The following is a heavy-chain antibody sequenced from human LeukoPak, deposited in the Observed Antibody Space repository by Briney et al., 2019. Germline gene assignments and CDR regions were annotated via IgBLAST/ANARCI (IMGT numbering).Heavy chain of an antibody. CDR2: IYHSGST. D-gene: IGHD3-10*01. J-gene: IGHJ6*03. CDR3: ARAAGDSPPYYYYMDV. CDR1: GYSISSGYY. V-gene: IGHV4-38-2*02. Sequence: SETLSLTCTVSGYSISSGYYWGWIRQPPGKGLEWIGSIYHSGSTYYNPSLKSRVTISVDTSKNQFSLKLSSVTAADTAVYYCARAAGDSPPYYYYMDVWGQGTMVTVSS.